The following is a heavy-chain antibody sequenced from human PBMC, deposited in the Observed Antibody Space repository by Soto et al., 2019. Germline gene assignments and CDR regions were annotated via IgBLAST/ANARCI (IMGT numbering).Heavy chain of an antibody. Sequence: GGSLRLSCAASGFTFRSFTMNWVRQAPGKGLEWVSTISSNSAYIYYTDALRGRFTISRDNAKNPLHLQMNSLRAEDTAVYYCTRDASRDRSARGCFGPWGPGPLVTVSS. V-gene: IGHV3-21*01. D-gene: IGHD6-25*01. CDR2: ISSNSAYI. CDR3: TRDASRDRSARGCFGP. CDR1: GFTFRSFT. J-gene: IGHJ5*02.